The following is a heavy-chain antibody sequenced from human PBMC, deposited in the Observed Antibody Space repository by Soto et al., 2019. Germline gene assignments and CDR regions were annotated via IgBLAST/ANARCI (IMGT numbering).Heavy chain of an antibody. CDR1: GGSISSSSYY. CDR3: ASYVFVTTVTTPDYYFDY. J-gene: IGHJ4*02. V-gene: IGHV4-39*01. Sequence: QLQLQESGPGLVKPSETLSLTCTVSGGSISSSSYYWGWIRQPPGKGLEWIGSIYYSGSTYYNPSLKSRVTISVDTSKNQFSLKLSSVTAADTAVYYCASYVFVTTVTTPDYYFDYWGQGTLVTVSS. CDR2: IYYSGST. D-gene: IGHD4-17*01.